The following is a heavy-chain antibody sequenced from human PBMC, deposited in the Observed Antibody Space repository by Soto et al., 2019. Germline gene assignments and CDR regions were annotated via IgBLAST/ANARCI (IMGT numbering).Heavy chain of an antibody. CDR1: GGSFGGYY. CDR3: TRHHPHHYDSSGYFDY. V-gene: IGHV4-34*12. D-gene: IGHD3-22*01. J-gene: IGHJ4*02. Sequence: SETLPLTSAAYGGSFGGYYWSWIRQSPGKWLEWIGTILYTGRTYYNPSLESRVTLSVDTSKNQFSLHLTSVTAADTAMYYCTRHHPHHYDSSGYFDYWGQGTLVTVSS. CDR2: ILYTGRT.